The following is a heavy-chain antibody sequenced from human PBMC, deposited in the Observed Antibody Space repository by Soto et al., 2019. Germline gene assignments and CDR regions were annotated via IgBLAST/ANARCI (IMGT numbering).Heavy chain of an antibody. CDR1: GFTFSSYA. CDR3: AKDHGYSYGYCPY. D-gene: IGHD5-18*01. Sequence: GGSLRLSCAASGFTFSSYAMSWVRQAPGKGLEWVSAISGSGGSTYYADSVKGRFTISRDNSKNTLYLQMDSLRAEDTAVYYCAKDHGYSYGYCPYWGQGTLVTVSS. J-gene: IGHJ4*02. CDR2: ISGSGGST. V-gene: IGHV3-23*01.